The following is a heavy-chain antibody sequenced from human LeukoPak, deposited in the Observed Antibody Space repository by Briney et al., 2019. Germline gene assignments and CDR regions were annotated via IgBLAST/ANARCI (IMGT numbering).Heavy chain of an antibody. J-gene: IGHJ4*02. CDR1: GGSISSSSYY. CDR3: ARQGWYYYDSSGYGGLYYFDY. CDR2: IYYSGST. Sequence: SETLSLTCTVSGGSISSSSYYWGWIRQPPGKGLEWIGSIYYSGSTYYNPSLKSRVTISVDTSKNQFSLKLSSVTAADTAVYYCARQGWYYYDSSGYGGLYYFDYWGQGTLVTVSS. D-gene: IGHD3-22*01. V-gene: IGHV4-39*01.